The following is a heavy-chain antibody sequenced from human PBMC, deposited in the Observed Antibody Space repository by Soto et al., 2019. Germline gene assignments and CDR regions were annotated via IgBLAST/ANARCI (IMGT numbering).Heavy chain of an antibody. V-gene: IGHV1-18*01. CDR1: GYTFPSYG. D-gene: IGHD4-17*01. J-gene: IGHJ3*01. CDR3: ARPYGDYGWTAFDV. Sequence: ASVKVSCKASGYTFPSYGISWVRQAPGQGLEWMGWISAYNGNTNYAQKLQGRVTMTTDTSTSTAYMELRSLRSDDTAVYYCARPYGDYGWTAFDVWGQGTMVTVSS. CDR2: ISAYNGNT.